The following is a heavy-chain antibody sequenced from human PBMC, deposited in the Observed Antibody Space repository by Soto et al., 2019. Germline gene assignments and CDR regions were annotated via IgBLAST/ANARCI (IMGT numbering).Heavy chain of an antibody. Sequence: QVQLVESGGGVVQPGRSLRLSCAASGFTFSSYGMHWVRQAPGKGLEWVAVISYDGSNKYYADSVKGRFTISRDNSKNTLYLQMNSLRAEDTGVYCCAKGGWLVAFDYWGQGTLVTVSS. D-gene: IGHD6-19*01. CDR3: AKGGWLVAFDY. CDR2: ISYDGSNK. V-gene: IGHV3-30*18. CDR1: GFTFSSYG. J-gene: IGHJ4*02.